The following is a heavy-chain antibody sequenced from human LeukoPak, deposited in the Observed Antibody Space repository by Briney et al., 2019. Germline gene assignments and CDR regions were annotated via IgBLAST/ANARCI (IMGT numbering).Heavy chain of an antibody. CDR1: GGSISSSSYY. V-gene: IGHV4-39*07. CDR3: ARSYSGSYFRGMWGTFDY. J-gene: IGHJ4*02. Sequence: SETLSLTCTVSGGSISSSSYYWGWIRQPPGKGLEWIGSIYYSGSTYYNPSLKSRVTISVDTSKNQFSLKLSSVTAADTAVYYCARSYSGSYFRGMWGTFDYWGQGTLVTVSS. D-gene: IGHD1-26*01. CDR2: IYYSGST.